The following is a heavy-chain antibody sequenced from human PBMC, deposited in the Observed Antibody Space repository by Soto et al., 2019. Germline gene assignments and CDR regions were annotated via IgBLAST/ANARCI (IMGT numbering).Heavy chain of an antibody. CDR1: GGTFSSYA. CDR3: ARETAPRRWGYCSGGSCYPRPFDY. V-gene: IGHV1-69*13. D-gene: IGHD2-15*01. J-gene: IGHJ4*02. CDR2: IIPIFGTA. Sequence: ASVKVSFKASGGTFSSYAISWVRQAPGQGLEWMGGIIPIFGTANYAQKFQGRVTITADESTSTACMELSSLRSEDTAVYYCARETAPRRWGYCSGGSCYPRPFDYWGQGTLVTVSS.